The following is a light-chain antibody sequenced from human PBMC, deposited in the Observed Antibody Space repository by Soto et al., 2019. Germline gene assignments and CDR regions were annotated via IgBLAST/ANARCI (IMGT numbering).Light chain of an antibody. Sequence: DIVMTQSPDSLAVSLGERATFNCKSSQNVLYSSNNKNYLAWYQQKPGQPPKLLIYWASTRESGVPDRFSGSGSGTDFTLTISSLQAEDVAVYYCQQYYSTPLVTFGPGTKVDIK. J-gene: IGKJ3*01. CDR1: QNVLYSSNNKNY. CDR2: WAS. CDR3: QQYYSTPLVT. V-gene: IGKV4-1*01.